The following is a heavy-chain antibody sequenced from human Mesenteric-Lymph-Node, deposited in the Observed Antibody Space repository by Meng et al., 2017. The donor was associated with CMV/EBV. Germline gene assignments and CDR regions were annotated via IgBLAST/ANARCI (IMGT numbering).Heavy chain of an antibody. CDR3: AKGSWDIVVVPAAPGDY. CDR2: ISGSGGST. J-gene: IGHJ4*02. CDR1: GFTFSSYA. D-gene: IGHD2-2*01. Sequence: GGSLKISCAASGFTFSSYAMSGVRQAPGKGLEWVSGISGSGGSTYYADSVKGRFTISRDNSKNTLYLQMNSLRAEDTAVYYCAKGSWDIVVVPAAPGDYWGQGTLVTVSS. V-gene: IGHV3-23*01.